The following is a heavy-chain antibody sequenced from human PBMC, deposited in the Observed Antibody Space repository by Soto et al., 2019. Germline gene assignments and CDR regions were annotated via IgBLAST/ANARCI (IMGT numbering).Heavy chain of an antibody. CDR3: AREGYVGFIGFPP. J-gene: IGHJ5*02. CDR1: GFTFSSYS. CDR2: IGSSSGAI. Sequence: EVQLVESGGGLIQPGGSLRLSCAASGFTFSSYSMNWVRQAPGKGLEWVSYIGSSSGAIFYADSVKGRFTISRDNARNSLYRKRNSLRDEDRGVYYCAREGYVGFIGFPPGGQGPRVPVPS. V-gene: IGHV3-48*02. D-gene: IGHD2-15*01.